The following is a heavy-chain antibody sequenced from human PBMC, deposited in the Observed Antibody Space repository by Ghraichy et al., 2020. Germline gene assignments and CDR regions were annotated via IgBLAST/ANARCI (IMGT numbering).Heavy chain of an antibody. J-gene: IGHJ6*02. CDR2: IYPGDSDT. Sequence: GESLNISCKGSGYSFTSYWIGWVRQMPGKGLEWMGIIYPGDSDTRYSPSFQGQVTISADKSISTAYLQWSSLKASDTAMYYCARQLRSLNWGTNYYYYGMDVWGQGTTVTVSS. CDR3: ARQLRSLNWGTNYYYYGMDV. D-gene: IGHD7-27*01. CDR1: GYSFTSYW. V-gene: IGHV5-51*01.